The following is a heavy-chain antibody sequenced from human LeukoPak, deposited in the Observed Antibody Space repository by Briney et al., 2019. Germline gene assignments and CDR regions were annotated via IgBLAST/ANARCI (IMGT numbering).Heavy chain of an antibody. CDR1: GGSFSGYY. CDR2: INHSGST. V-gene: IGHV4-34*01. J-gene: IGHJ4*02. D-gene: IGHD3-22*01. CDR3: ARGGAAIVVVTFFDY. Sequence: SETLSLTCAVYGGSFSGYYWSWIRQPPGKGLEWIGEINHSGSTNYNPSLKSRVTISVDTSKNQFSLELSSVTAADTAVYYCARGGAAIVVVTFFDYWGQGTLVTVSS.